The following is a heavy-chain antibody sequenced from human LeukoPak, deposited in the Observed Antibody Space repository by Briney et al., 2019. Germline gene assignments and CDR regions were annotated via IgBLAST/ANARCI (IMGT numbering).Heavy chain of an antibody. CDR2: INPNSGGT. V-gene: IGHV1-2*06. CDR1: GYTFTGYY. CDR3: ATLSEGDYFDY. Sequence: GASVKVSCKASGYTFTGYYMHWVRQAPGQGLEWMGRINPNSGGTNYVQKFQGRVTMTRDTSISTAYMELSRLRSDDTAVYYCATLSEGDYFDYWGQGTLVTVSS. J-gene: IGHJ4*02. D-gene: IGHD3-16*01.